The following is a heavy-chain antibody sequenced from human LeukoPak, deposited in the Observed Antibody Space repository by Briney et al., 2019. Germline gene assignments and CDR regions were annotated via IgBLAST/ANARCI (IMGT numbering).Heavy chain of an antibody. J-gene: IGHJ6*03. CDR1: GYTFTSYG. Sequence: GASVKVSCKASGYTFTSYGISWVRQAPGQGLEWMGWISAYNGNTNYAQKFQGRVTITRNTSISTAYMELSSLRSEDTAVYYCARVASSSWYWYYYYMDVWGKGTTVTVSS. V-gene: IGHV1-18*01. D-gene: IGHD6-13*01. CDR2: ISAYNGNT. CDR3: ARVASSSWYWYYYYMDV.